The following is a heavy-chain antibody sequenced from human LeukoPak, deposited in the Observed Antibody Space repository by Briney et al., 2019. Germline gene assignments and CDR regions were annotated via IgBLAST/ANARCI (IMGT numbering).Heavy chain of an antibody. Sequence: GGSLRLSCAASGFTFSSYEMNWVRQAPGKGLEWVSYISSSGSTIYYAYAVKVRFTISRYNAKNSLYLQMSSLRAEDTAVYYCARENTAMADYYYYYMDVWGKGTTVTVSS. J-gene: IGHJ6*03. CDR1: GFTFSSYE. CDR3: ARENTAMADYYYYYMDV. D-gene: IGHD5-18*01. V-gene: IGHV3-48*03. CDR2: ISSSGSTI.